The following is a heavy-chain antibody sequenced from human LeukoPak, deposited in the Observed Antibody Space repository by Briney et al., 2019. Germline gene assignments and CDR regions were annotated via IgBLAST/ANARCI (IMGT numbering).Heavy chain of an antibody. CDR2: IYYSGST. J-gene: IGHJ4*02. V-gene: IGHV4-39*07. Sequence: SETQSLTCTVSGGSISSSSYYWGWIRQPPGKGLEWIGSIYYSGSTYYNPSLKSRVTISVDTSKNQFSLKLSSVTAADTAVYYCARGGRVNGGDYWGQGTLVTVSS. D-gene: IGHD4-23*01. CDR1: GGSISSSSYY. CDR3: ARGGRVNGGDY.